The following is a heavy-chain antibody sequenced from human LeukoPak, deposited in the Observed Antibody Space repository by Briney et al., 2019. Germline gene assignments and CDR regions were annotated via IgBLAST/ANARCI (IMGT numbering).Heavy chain of an antibody. Sequence: GGSLRLSCAASGFTFSNAWMSWVRQAPGKGLEWVGRIKSKTDGGTTDYAAPVKGRFTISRDDSKNTLYLQMNSLKTEDTAVYYCASGYSYGNFDYWGQGTLATVSS. V-gene: IGHV3-15*01. D-gene: IGHD5-18*01. CDR1: GFTFSNAW. J-gene: IGHJ4*02. CDR3: ASGYSYGNFDY. CDR2: IKSKTDGGTT.